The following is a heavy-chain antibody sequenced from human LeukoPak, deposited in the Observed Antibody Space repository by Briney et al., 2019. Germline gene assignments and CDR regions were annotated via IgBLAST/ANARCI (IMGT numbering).Heavy chain of an antibody. J-gene: IGHJ4*02. V-gene: IGHV3-23*01. CDR2: ISGSGGRT. CDR1: HFTFTNDV. D-gene: IGHD6-13*01. Sequence: GGCPRVSCAPPHFTFTNDVMSRVCQAPGKGLEWVSTISGSGGRTYYADSMNGRFTISRDNSKNTLYLQMNSLRAEDTAVYYCAKASSSSWYVLGDWGQGTLVTVSS. CDR3: AKASSSSWYVLGD.